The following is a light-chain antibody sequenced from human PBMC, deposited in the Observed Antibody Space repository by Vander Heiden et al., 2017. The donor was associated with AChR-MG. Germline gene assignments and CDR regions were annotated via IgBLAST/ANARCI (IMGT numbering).Light chain of an antibody. J-gene: IGLJ3*02. Sequence: SYDLTQPPSVSVSPGQTATITCTGAGMGGKYVCWYQKRPGQSPVMVIYQDIKRPFGIPGRFSGSNSGNTATLTVTGTQALDEADYYCQAWDSHTVVFGGGTKLTVL. CDR1: GMGGKY. CDR3: QAWDSHTVV. CDR2: QDI. V-gene: IGLV3-1*01.